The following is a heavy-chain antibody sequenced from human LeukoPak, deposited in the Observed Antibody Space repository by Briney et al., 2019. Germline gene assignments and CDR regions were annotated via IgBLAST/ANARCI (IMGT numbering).Heavy chain of an antibody. Sequence: GGSLRLSCSASGFTFSSYAMHWVRQAPGKGLEYVSAISSNGGSTYYADSVKGRFTIYRDNSKNTLYLQMRSLRAEDTAVYYCVKTGRTTRSPTYYFDYGGQGTLVTVSS. CDR2: ISSNGGST. CDR3: VKTGRTTRSPTYYFDY. J-gene: IGHJ4*02. D-gene: IGHD1-1*01. CDR1: GFTFSSYA. V-gene: IGHV3-64D*06.